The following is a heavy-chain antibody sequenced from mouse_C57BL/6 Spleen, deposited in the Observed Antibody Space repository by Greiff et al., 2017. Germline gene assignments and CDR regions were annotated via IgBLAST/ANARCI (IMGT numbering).Heavy chain of an antibody. Sequence: VQLQQPGAELVKPGASVKLSCKASGYTFTSYWMQWVKQRPGQGLEWIGEIDPSDSYTNYNQKFKGKATLTVDTSSSTAYMQLSSLTSEDSAVYYCARWDTNYAGTDWGQGTLVTVSA. CDR2: IDPSDSYT. V-gene: IGHV1-50*01. CDR1: GYTFTSYW. J-gene: IGHJ3*01. CDR3: ARWDTNYAGTD. D-gene: IGHD4-1*01.